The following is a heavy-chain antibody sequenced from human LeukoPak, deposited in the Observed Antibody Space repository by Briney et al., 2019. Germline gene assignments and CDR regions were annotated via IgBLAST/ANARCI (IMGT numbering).Heavy chain of an antibody. CDR2: INDSGST. J-gene: IGHJ5*01. V-gene: IGHV4-34*01. D-gene: IGHD2-15*01. Sequence: PSETLSLTCAVYGGSFRDYYWSWIRQSPGKGLEGVGEINDSGSTNYKSSLKSRVTVSVETSKNQFSLKVSSVTAADTAVYYCARGLRSFCSGGSCYSDWFDSWGQGTLVTVSS. CDR1: GGSFRDYY. CDR3: ARGLRSFCSGGSCYSDWFDS.